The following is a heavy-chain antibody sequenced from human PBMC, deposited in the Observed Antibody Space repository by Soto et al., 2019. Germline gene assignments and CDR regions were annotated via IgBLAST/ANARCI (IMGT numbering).Heavy chain of an antibody. Sequence: GGSLRLSCAASGCTFSSYGMHWVRQAPGKGLEWVAVIWYDGSNRYYGDSVKGRFTVSRDNSKNTLYLQMNSLRAEDTAVYYCANTWSGYYYFDSWGQGTLVTVSS. D-gene: IGHD3-3*01. CDR2: IWYDGSNR. CDR3: ANTWSGYYYFDS. V-gene: IGHV3-30*02. J-gene: IGHJ4*02. CDR1: GCTFSSYG.